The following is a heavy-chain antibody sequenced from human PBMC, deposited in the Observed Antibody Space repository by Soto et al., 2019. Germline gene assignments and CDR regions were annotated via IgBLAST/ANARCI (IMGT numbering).Heavy chain of an antibody. Sequence: EVQLVQSGTEVKKPGESLKISCQGSGYSFTSNWIGWVRQMPGKGLEWMGIINPADSDIKYSPSFQGQVTISADKSIDTAYLQWSSLKDSDTVMYYWASQQRDDASRNLDCWGQGTLVTVSS. V-gene: IGHV5-51*01. J-gene: IGHJ4*02. CDR3: ASQQRDDASRNLDC. D-gene: IGHD3-16*01. CDR1: GYSFTSNW. CDR2: INPADSDI.